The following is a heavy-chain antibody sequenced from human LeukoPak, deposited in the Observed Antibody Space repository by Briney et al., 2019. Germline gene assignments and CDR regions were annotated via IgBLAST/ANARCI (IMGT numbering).Heavy chain of an antibody. D-gene: IGHD3-22*01. V-gene: IGHV1-69*13. Sequence: SVKVSFKASGGTSSSYAISWVRQAPGQGLEWMGGIIPIFGTANYAQKFQGRVTITADESTSTAYMELSSLRSEDTAVYYCVRGGSSGYYNWFDPWGQGTLVTVSS. CDR2: IIPIFGTA. J-gene: IGHJ5*02. CDR3: VRGGSSGYYNWFDP. CDR1: GGTSSSYA.